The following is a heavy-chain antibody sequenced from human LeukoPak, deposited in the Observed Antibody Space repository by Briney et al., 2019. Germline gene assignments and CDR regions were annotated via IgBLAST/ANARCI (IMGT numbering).Heavy chain of an antibody. D-gene: IGHD6-19*01. V-gene: IGHV4-30-2*01. CDR1: GGSISSGGYS. CDR3: ARANSGWRIDY. J-gene: IGHJ4*02. Sequence: SQTLSLTCAVSGGSISSGGYSWSWIRQPPGKGLEWIGYIYHSGSTYYNPSLKSRVTISVDRSKNQFSLKLSSVTAADTAVYYCARANSGWRIDYRGQGTLVTVSS. CDR2: IYHSGST.